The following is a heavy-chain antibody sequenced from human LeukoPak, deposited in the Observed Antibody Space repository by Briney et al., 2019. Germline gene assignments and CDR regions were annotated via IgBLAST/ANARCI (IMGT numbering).Heavy chain of an antibody. CDR3: AKVDSPIIAAAGTVKPFDY. Sequence: GGSLRLSCAASGFTFSSYAMSWVRQAPGKGPEWVSSISGSGANPYYADSVKGRFTISRDNSESTLYLQMNGLRAEDTATYYCAKVDSPIIAAAGTVKPFDYWGQGTLVTVSS. D-gene: IGHD6-13*01. CDR1: GFTFSSYA. CDR2: ISGSGANP. J-gene: IGHJ4*02. V-gene: IGHV3-23*01.